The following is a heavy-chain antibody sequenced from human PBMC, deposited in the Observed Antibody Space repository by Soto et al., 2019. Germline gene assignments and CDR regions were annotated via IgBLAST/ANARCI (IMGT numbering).Heavy chain of an antibody. Sequence: PSETLSLTCAVSGYSISSGYYWGWIRQPPGKGLEWIGSIYHSGSTYYNPSLKSRVTISVDTSKNQFSLKLSSVTAADTAVYYCARLRNWRLEGSSEGSWFDPWGQGTLVTVSS. V-gene: IGHV4-38-2*01. D-gene: IGHD2-2*01. CDR3: ARLRNWRLEGSSEGSWFDP. J-gene: IGHJ5*02. CDR1: GYSISSGYY. CDR2: IYHSGST.